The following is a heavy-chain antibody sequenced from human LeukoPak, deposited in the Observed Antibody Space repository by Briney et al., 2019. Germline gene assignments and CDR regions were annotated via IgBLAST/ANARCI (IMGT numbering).Heavy chain of an antibody. CDR3: ARGISSRQIGYYFMDV. V-gene: IGHV1-8*01. CDR1: GYTFTNYD. CDR2: MNPINGNT. Sequence: ASVKVSCKASGYTFTNYDVHWVRQATGQGLEWMGWMNPINGNTACGQKFQGRVTLTRDTSRDTAYMDLSSLGPDDTAVYFCARGISSRQIGYYFMDVWGKGTTVTVSS. J-gene: IGHJ6*03. D-gene: IGHD3-3*01.